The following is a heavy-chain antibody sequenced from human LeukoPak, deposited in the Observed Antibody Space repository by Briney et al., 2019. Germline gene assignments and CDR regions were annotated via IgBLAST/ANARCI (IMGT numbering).Heavy chain of an antibody. CDR2: ISYDGSNK. CDR3: ARGAPIFGVVMGLQTHAFDI. D-gene: IGHD3-3*01. J-gene: IGHJ3*02. CDR1: GFTFSSYG. Sequence: GSLRLSCAASGFTFSSYGMHWVRQAPGKGLEWVAVISYDGSNKYYADSVKGRFTISRDNSKNTLYLQKNSLRAEDTAVYYCARGAPIFGVVMGLQTHAFDIWGQGTMVTVSS. V-gene: IGHV3-30*19.